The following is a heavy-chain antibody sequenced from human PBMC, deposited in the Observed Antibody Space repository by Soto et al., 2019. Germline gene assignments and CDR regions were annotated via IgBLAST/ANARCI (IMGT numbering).Heavy chain of an antibody. J-gene: IGHJ4*02. D-gene: IGHD4-4*01. CDR3: AKDSNKYSSSLRGRYFDY. V-gene: IGHV3-23*01. Sequence: GSLRPSCAAAGIPCSNYVRSWVRQAPGKGLEWVSGMRGGGSNTFYADYVKGRFTISRENSKNTLLLQMNSLGAEDTAVYYCAKDSNKYSSSLRGRYFDYWGQAIGVTVSS. CDR2: MRGGGSNT. CDR1: GIPCSNYV.